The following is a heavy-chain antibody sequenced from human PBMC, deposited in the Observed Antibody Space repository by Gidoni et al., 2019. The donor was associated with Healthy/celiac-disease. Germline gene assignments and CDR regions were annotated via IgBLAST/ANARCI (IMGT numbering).Heavy chain of an antibody. CDR2: ISYDGSNK. D-gene: IGHD6-19*01. CDR3: ATPDGWYYFDY. Sequence: QVQLVESGGGVVQPGRSLRLSCAASGFTFSSYAMHWVRQAPGKGLEWVAVISYDGSNKYYADSVKGRFTISRDNSKNTLYLQMNSLRAEDTAVYYCATPDGWYYFDYWGQGTLVTVSS. J-gene: IGHJ4*02. V-gene: IGHV3-30-3*01. CDR1: GFTFSSYA.